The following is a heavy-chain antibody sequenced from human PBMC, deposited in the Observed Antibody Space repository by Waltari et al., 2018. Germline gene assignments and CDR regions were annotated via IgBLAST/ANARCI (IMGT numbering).Heavy chain of an antibody. Sequence: EVQLVESGGGLVKLGGSLRLSCAAPGFTFSSLSIRWGRQATGKGLEWVSSISSSSNYIYYADSVKGRFTIFRDNAKHSLFLQMNSLRAEDTAVYYCARDFTSWGFDYWGQGTLVTVSS. CDR1: GFTFSSLS. V-gene: IGHV3-21*01. CDR3: ARDFTSWGFDY. CDR2: ISSSSNYI. D-gene: IGHD2-2*01. J-gene: IGHJ4*02.